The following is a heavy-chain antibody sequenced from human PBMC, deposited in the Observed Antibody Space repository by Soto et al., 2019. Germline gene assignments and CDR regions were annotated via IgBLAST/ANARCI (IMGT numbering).Heavy chain of an antibody. Sequence: PGGSLRLSCAASGFTFSSYGMHWVRQAPGKGLEWVAVISYDGSNKYYADSVKGRFTISRDNSKNTLYLQMNSLRSEDTAVYYCARDPGDGYSWANFFDYWGQGTLVTVSS. CDR2: ISYDGSNK. CDR1: GFTFSSYG. CDR3: ARDPGDGYSWANFFDY. J-gene: IGHJ4*02. D-gene: IGHD2-21*01. V-gene: IGHV3-30*03.